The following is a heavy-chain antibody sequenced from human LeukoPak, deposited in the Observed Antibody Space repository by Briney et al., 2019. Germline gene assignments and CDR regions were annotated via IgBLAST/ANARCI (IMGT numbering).Heavy chain of an antibody. CDR1: GFTFSSYA. Sequence: GGSLRLSCAASGFTFSSYAMHWVRQAPGKGLEWVAVISYDGSNKYYADSVKGRFTISRDNSKNTLYLQMNSLRAEDTAVYYCAKGPRGSGPIDYWGQGTLVTVSS. V-gene: IGHV3-30*04. CDR2: ISYDGSNK. D-gene: IGHD6-19*01. CDR3: AKGPRGSGPIDY. J-gene: IGHJ4*02.